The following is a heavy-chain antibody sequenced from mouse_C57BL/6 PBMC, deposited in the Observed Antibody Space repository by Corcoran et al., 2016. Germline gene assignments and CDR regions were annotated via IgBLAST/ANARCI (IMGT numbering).Heavy chain of an antibody. V-gene: IGHV9-3*01. Sequence: QIQLVQSGPELKKPGETVKISCKASGYTFTTYGMSWVKQAPGKGLKWMGWINTYSGVPTYADDFKGRFAFSLETSASTAYLQINNLKNEDTATYFCARWCYDYSYYAMDYWGQGTSVTVSS. J-gene: IGHJ4*01. CDR2: INTYSGVP. D-gene: IGHD2-4*01. CDR1: GYTFTTYG. CDR3: ARWCYDYSYYAMDY.